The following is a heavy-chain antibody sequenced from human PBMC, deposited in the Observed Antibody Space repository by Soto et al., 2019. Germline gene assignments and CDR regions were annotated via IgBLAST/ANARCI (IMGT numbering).Heavy chain of an antibody. J-gene: IGHJ4*02. CDR2: TYHSGNP. V-gene: IGHV4-30-2*03. Sequence: SETLSLTCDVSGGTISTGGYTWAWIRQPPGKALEWIGHTYHSGNPYYNPSLKSRVIISVDTSKNQFSLKLSSVTAADTAVYYCARNHVGTTVVTPLSAIAYWGQGTLVTVSS. D-gene: IGHD4-17*01. CDR3: ARNHVGTTVVTPLSAIAY. CDR1: GGTISTGGYT.